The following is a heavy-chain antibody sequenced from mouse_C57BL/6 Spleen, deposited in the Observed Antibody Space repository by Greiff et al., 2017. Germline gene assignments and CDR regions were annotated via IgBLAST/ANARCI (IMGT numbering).Heavy chain of an antibody. CDR1: GYSITSGYY. J-gene: IGHJ3*01. V-gene: IGHV3-6*01. D-gene: IGHD1-1*01. CDR2: ISYDGSN. Sequence: DVQLQESGPGLVKPSQSLSLTCSVTGYSITSGYYWNWIRQFPGNKLEWMGYISYDGSNNYNPSLKNRISITRDTSKNQFFLKLNSVTTEDTATYYCARDYYGSSSAWFAYWGQGTLVTVSA. CDR3: ARDYYGSSSAWFAY.